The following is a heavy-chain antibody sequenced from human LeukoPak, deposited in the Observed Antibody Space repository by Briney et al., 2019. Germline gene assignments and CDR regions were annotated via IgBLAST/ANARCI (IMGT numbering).Heavy chain of an antibody. CDR2: INAGNGNT. V-gene: IGHV1-3*01. D-gene: IGHD3-22*01. CDR1: GYTFTSYA. CDR3: ARGNDYYDSSGYYDY. Sequence: GASVKVSCKASGYTFTSYAMHWVRQAPGQRLEWMGWINAGNGNTIYSQKFQGRVTITRDTSASTAYMELSSLRSEDTAVYYCARGNDYYDSSGYYDYWGQGTLVTVSS. J-gene: IGHJ4*02.